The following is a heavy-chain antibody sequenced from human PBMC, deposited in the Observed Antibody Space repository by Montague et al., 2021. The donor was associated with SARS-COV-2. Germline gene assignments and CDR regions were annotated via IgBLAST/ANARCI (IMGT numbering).Heavy chain of an antibody. V-gene: IGHV3-23*01. Sequence: SLRLSCAASGFTFSSYAMSWVRQAPGKGLEWVSAISGSGGSTYYADSVKGRFTISRDDSKNTLYLQMNSLRVEDTAVYYCAMPYCSSTSCYYYYGMDVWGQGTTVTVSS. CDR1: GFTFSSYA. CDR3: AMPYCSSTSCYYYYGMDV. J-gene: IGHJ6*02. D-gene: IGHD2-2*01. CDR2: ISGSGGST.